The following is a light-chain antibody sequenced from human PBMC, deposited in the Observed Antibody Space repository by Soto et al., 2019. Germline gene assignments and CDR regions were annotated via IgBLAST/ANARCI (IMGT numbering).Light chain of an antibody. Sequence: QSALTQPASVSGSPGQSITISCTGTSSDVGGYNYVSWYQQHPGKAPKLLIYEVTNRPSGVSHRFSGSKSDNTASLTISGLQAEDEADYSCSSYTTTSTWVFGGGTKLTVL. CDR1: SSDVGGYNY. CDR2: EVT. V-gene: IGLV2-14*01. CDR3: SSYTTTSTWV. J-gene: IGLJ3*02.